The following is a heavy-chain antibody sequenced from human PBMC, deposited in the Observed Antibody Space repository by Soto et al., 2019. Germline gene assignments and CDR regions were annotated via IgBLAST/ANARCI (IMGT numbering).Heavy chain of an antibody. Sequence: QVQLVQSGAEVKKPGASVKVSCKASGYTFTSYGITWVRQAPGQGLEWMGWISAHNGNTKYAQKLQGRVTMTTDTSTSTANIEVRTLISDDTAVYYCATDTAMALPDAWGQGTLVTVSS. CDR3: ATDTAMALPDA. CDR1: GYTFTSYG. D-gene: IGHD5-18*01. V-gene: IGHV1-18*01. CDR2: ISAHNGNT. J-gene: IGHJ5*02.